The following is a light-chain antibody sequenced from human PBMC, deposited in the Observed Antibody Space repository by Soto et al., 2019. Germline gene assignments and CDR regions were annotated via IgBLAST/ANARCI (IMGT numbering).Light chain of an antibody. J-gene: IGLJ1*01. CDR1: SSDVGGYTL. V-gene: IGLV2-23*02. Sequence: QSALTQPASVSGSPGQSITISCTGTSSDVGGYTLVSWYQQHPGKAPKLMIYEDSKRPSGVSHRFSGSRSGNTASLTISGLLVEDEAEYYCCSYTVGSTFLYVFGAGTKVTVL. CDR2: EDS. CDR3: CSYTVGSTFLYV.